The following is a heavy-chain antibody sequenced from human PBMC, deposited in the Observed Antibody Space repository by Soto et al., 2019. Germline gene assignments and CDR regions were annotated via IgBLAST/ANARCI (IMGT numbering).Heavy chain of an antibody. J-gene: IGHJ5*02. CDR3: ARAVSDSSGYYNWFDP. D-gene: IGHD3-22*01. Sequence: SETLPLTCTVSAGSISSYYWSWIRQPPGKGLEWIGYIYYSGSTNYNPSLKSRVTISVDTSKNQFSLKLSSVTAADTAVYYCARAVSDSSGYYNWFDPWGQGTLVTVSS. V-gene: IGHV4-59*01. CDR1: AGSISSYY. CDR2: IYYSGST.